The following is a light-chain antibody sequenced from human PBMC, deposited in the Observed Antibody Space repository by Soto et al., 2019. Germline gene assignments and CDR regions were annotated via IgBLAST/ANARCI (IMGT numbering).Light chain of an antibody. CDR3: QQFNSL. Sequence: IQMTQAPSTLDASVGDIFTITCRASQGISTSLAWYQQKPVKAPRLLIYDASILQRGVPSRFSGSGSGTNFILTISNLQPEDFATYYCQQFNSLVGPGTRLEIK. CDR2: DAS. CDR1: QGISTS. V-gene: IGKV1-13*02. J-gene: IGKJ5*01.